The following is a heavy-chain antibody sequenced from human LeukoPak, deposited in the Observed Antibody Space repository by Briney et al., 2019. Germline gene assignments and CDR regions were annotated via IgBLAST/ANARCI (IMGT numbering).Heavy chain of an antibody. D-gene: IGHD2-15*01. Sequence: PGGSLRLSCAASGFTVSSNYMSWVRQAPGRGLEWVSVIYSGGSTYYADSVKDRFTISRDNSKNTLFLQMNSLRAGDTAVYYCARALYDSLGRGGYFDSWGQGTLVTVSS. CDR1: GFTVSSNY. CDR2: IYSGGST. CDR3: ARALYDSLGRGGYFDS. J-gene: IGHJ4*02. V-gene: IGHV3-66*01.